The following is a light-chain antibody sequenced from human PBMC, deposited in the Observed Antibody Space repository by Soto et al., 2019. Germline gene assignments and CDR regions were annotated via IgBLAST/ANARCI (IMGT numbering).Light chain of an antibody. J-gene: IGKJ1*01. CDR3: QQYGDSPWT. CDR1: QSVSSSY. V-gene: IGKV3-20*01. Sequence: EIVLTQSPGTLSLSPGERATLSCRASQSVSSSYLAWYQQKPGQAPRLLIYGASNRATDFPDRFSGSGSGTDFTLAISILEPEDFAVYYCQQYGDSPWTFGQGTKVEIK. CDR2: GAS.